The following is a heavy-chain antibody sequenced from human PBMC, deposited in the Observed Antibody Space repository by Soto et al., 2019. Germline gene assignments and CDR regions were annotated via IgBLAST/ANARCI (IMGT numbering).Heavy chain of an antibody. Sequence: EVQLVESGGGLVQPGGSLRLSCAASGFIFSRYWMTWVRQAPGKGLEWVANIKEDGSEKYYVDSVKGRFTISRDNAKNSLYLQMSSQRAQDTAVYYCATVSGAVWFDPWGQGTLVTVSS. J-gene: IGHJ5*02. D-gene: IGHD2-8*02. CDR3: ATVSGAVWFDP. CDR1: GFIFSRYW. V-gene: IGHV3-7*03. CDR2: IKEDGSEK.